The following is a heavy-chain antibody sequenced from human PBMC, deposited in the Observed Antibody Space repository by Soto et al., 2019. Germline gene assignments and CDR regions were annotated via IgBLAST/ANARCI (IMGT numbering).Heavy chain of an antibody. D-gene: IGHD1-1*01. CDR2: IYPGDSDT. J-gene: IGHJ4*02. CDR1: GYSFSNYW. V-gene: IGHV5-51*01. CDR3: ARRDVYNLHYFDS. Sequence: SGESLKISCKGSGYSFSNYWIGWVRQMPGKGLEWMGIIYPGDSDTTYSPSFQGHVTISADKSINTAYLQWGSLKAPDTAMYYCARRDVYNLHYFDSWGQGTQVTVSS.